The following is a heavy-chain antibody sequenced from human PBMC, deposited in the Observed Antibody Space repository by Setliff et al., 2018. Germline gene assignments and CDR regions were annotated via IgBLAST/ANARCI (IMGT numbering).Heavy chain of an antibody. V-gene: IGHV4-34*01. D-gene: IGHD5-12*01. CDR2: INHSGST. Sequence: SLTCAVYGGSFSDSYWSWIRQSPGKGLEWIGEINHSGSTNYNPSLKTRVTISVDTSKNQFSLKLSSLTAADMAKYYCARGGHSGPDAFDSWGQGTRVTVSS. CDR1: GGSFSDSY. CDR3: ARGGHSGPDAFDS. J-gene: IGHJ3*01.